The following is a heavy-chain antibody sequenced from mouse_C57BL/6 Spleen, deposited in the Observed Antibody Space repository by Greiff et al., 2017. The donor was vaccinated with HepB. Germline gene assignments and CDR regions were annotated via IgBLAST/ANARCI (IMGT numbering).Heavy chain of an antibody. D-gene: IGHD1-1*01. Sequence: VMLVESGPGLVAPSQSLSITCTVSGFSFTSYGVSWVRQPPGKGLEWLGVIWGDGSTNYHSALISRLSISKDNSKSQVFLKLNSLQTDDTATYYCALVVATDYFDYWGQGTTLTVSS. CDR3: ALVVATDYFDY. CDR1: GFSFTSYG. J-gene: IGHJ2*01. V-gene: IGHV2-3*01. CDR2: IWGDGST.